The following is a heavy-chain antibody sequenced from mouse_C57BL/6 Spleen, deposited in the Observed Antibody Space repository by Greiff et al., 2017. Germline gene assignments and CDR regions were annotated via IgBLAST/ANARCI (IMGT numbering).Heavy chain of an antibody. J-gene: IGHJ2*01. CDR1: GFTFTDYY. Sequence: EVQVVESGGGLVQPGGSLSLSCAASGFTFTDYYMSWVRQPPGKALEWLGFIRNKANGYTTEYSASVKGRFTISRDNSQSILYLQMNALRAEDSATYYCARGEVATPYYFDYWGQGTTLTVSS. D-gene: IGHD1-1*01. V-gene: IGHV7-3*01. CDR2: IRNKANGYTT. CDR3: ARGEVATPYYFDY.